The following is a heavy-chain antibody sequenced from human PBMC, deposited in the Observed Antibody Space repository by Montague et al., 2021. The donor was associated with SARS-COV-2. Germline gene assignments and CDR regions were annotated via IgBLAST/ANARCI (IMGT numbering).Heavy chain of an antibody. CDR2: VHYTGST. V-gene: IGHV4-59*01. J-gene: IGHJ4*02. Sequence: SETLSLTCEVSGGSISSYYWSWIRQSPGKGLEWIGYVHYTGSTKYNPSLKTRVTLSLDTPKNRFSLRLNSVTAADTAVYYCARAQNTCFIANCVNYFEVWGLGALVTVSS. CDR1: GGSISSYY. CDR3: ARAQNTCFIANCVNYFEV. D-gene: IGHD1-1*01.